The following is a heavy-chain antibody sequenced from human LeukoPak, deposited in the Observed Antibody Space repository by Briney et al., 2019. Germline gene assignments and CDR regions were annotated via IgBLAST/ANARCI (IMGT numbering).Heavy chain of an antibody. CDR2: ISGSGGRT. V-gene: IGHV3-23*01. CDR1: GFTFSSYV. CDR3: ARVRRTSRYYYGSGSYSFFDY. J-gene: IGHJ4*02. Sequence: GGSLRLSCAASGFTFSSYVMSWVRQAPGKGLEWVSGISGSGGRTYYADSVKGRFTISRDNSKNTLYLQMNSLRAEDTAVYYCARVRRTSRYYYGSGSYSFFDYWGQGTLVTVSS. D-gene: IGHD3-10*01.